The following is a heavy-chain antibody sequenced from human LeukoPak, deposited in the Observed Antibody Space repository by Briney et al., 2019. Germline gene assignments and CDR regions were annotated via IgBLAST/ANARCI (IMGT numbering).Heavy chain of an antibody. CDR3: ARVQGSSGPGIFEY. J-gene: IGHJ4*02. D-gene: IGHD6-19*01. Sequence: PGRSLRLSCAASGFTFSSYVMHWVRQAPGKGLEWVALISYDGSNKYYADSVKGRLTISRDNAKNSLYLQMNSLRVEDTAVYYCARVQGSSGPGIFEYWGQGTLVTVSS. V-gene: IGHV3-30*03. CDR1: GFTFSSYV. CDR2: ISYDGSNK.